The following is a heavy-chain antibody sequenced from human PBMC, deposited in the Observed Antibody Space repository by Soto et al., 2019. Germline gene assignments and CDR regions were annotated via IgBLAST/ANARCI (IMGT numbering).Heavy chain of an antibody. J-gene: IGHJ4*02. V-gene: IGHV4-59*01. CDR1: GGSISSYY. CDR2: IYYSGST. CDR3: ARERELATTYFDY. Sequence: SETLSLTCTVSGGSISSYYWSWIRQPPGKGLEWIGYIYYSGSTNCNPSLKSRVTISVDTSKNQFSLKLSSVTAADTAVYYCARERELATTYFDYWGQATLVTVSS. D-gene: IGHD1-26*01.